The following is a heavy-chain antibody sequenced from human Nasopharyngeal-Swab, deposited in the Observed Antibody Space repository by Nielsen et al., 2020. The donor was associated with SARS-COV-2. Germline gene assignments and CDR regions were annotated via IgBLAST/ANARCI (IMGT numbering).Heavy chain of an antibody. D-gene: IGHD6-13*01. J-gene: IGHJ4*02. CDR3: ARSIAAAVFDY. CDR2: INPSGGST. V-gene: IGHV1-46*01. CDR1: GYTFTSYY. Sequence: ASVKVSCKASGYTFTSYYMHWVRQAPGQGLEWMEIINPSGGSTSYAQKFQGRVTMTRDTSTSTVYMELSSLRSEDTAVYYCARSIAAAVFDYWGQGTLVTVSS.